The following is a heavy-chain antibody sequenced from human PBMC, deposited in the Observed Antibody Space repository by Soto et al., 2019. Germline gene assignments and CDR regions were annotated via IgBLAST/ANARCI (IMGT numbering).Heavy chain of an antibody. Sequence: QLQLQESGSGLVKPSQTLTHTCAVSGGSISSGGYSWGWIRQPPGKGLEWIGYIYHSGSTYYNPSLKSRVTISVDRSKNQFSLKLSSVTAADTAVYYCAGGPGVARNYWGQGTLVTVSS. CDR3: AGGPGVARNY. V-gene: IGHV4-30-2*01. CDR2: IYHSGST. D-gene: IGHD5-12*01. CDR1: GGSISSGGYS. J-gene: IGHJ4*02.